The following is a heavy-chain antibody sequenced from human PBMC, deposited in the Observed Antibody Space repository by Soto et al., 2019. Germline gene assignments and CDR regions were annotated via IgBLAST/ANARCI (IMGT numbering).Heavy chain of an antibody. Sequence: EVQLLESGGGLVQPGGSLRLSCAASGFTFSSYAMSWVRQAPGKGLEWVSAISGSGGSTYYADSVKGRFTISRDNSKNTLYLQMNSLRAEDTAVYYCAQDQYDYSNAFDYWGQGTLVTVSS. J-gene: IGHJ4*02. CDR1: GFTFSSYA. CDR3: AQDQYDYSNAFDY. CDR2: ISGSGGST. V-gene: IGHV3-23*01. D-gene: IGHD4-4*01.